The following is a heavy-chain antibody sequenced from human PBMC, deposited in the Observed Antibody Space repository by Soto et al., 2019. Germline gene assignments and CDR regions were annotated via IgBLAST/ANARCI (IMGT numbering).Heavy chain of an antibody. V-gene: IGHV4-39*01. D-gene: IGHD6-19*01. Sequence: PSETLSLTCTVSGGSISSGDYYWSWIRQHPGKGLEWIGSIYDRGSTYSNPSLKSRLTTSLDTSKNQFSLKLTSVTAADTAVYYCARHGYTSGRTYFDYWGQGTLVTVSS. J-gene: IGHJ4*02. CDR3: ARHGYTSGRTYFDY. CDR1: GGSISSGDYY. CDR2: IYDRGST.